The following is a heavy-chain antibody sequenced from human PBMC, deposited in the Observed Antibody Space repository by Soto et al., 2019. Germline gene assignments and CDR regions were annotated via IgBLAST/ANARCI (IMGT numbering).Heavy chain of an antibody. V-gene: IGHV1-18*04. J-gene: IGHJ6*02. Sequence: GASVKVSCKASGYTFTSYGISWVRQAPGQGLEWMGWISAYNGNTNYAQKLQGRVTMTTDTSTSTAYMELRSLRSDDTAVYYCARSSANYYDSWSGYSSGMDVWGQGTTVTV. CDR1: GYTFTSYG. D-gene: IGHD3-3*01. CDR2: ISAYNGNT. CDR3: ARSSANYYDSWSGYSSGMDV.